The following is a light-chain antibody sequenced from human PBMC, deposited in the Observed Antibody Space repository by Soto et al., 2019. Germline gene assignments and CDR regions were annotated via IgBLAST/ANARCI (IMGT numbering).Light chain of an antibody. CDR2: GAS. J-gene: IGKJ4*01. CDR3: QQLHSYPLT. Sequence: EIVLTQSPGTLSLSPGERATLSCRASQSVSSSYLAWYQQKPGQAPRLLIYGASSRATGIPDRFSGSGSGTDFTLTISRLEPEDFATYYCQQLHSYPLTFGGGTKVDIK. CDR1: QSVSSSY. V-gene: IGKV3-20*01.